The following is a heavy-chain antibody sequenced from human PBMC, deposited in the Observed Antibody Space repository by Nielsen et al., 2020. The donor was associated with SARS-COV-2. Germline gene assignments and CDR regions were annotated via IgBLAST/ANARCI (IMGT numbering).Heavy chain of an antibody. V-gene: IGHV1-46*01. Sequence: WVRQAPGQGLEWMGVIYPSVGSTIYAQKFQGRVSMTRDTSTSTVSMELRSLRSEDTAVYYCARGTYEDYTFYKHYDLDVWGLGTTVTVSS. CDR2: IYPSVGST. CDR3: ARGTYEDYTFYKHYDLDV. D-gene: IGHD4-17*01. J-gene: IGHJ6*03.